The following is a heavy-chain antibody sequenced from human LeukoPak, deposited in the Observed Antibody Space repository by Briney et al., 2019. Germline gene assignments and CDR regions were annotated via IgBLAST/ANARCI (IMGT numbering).Heavy chain of an antibody. V-gene: IGHV3-74*01. D-gene: IGHD3-16*01. CDR3: ARSPPYSYGDAFDI. CDR1: GFTFGSYW. J-gene: IGHJ3*02. CDR2: INSDGTTT. Sequence: PGGSLRLSCAASGFTFGSYWMQWVRQAPGKGLVWVSRINSDGTTTDYADSVRGRFTISRVNARNTLYLRINSLRAEDTAVYYCARSPPYSYGDAFDIWGKGQWSPSLQ.